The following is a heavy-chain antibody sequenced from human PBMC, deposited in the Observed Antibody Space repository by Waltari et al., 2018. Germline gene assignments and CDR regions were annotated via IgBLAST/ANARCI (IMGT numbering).Heavy chain of an antibody. V-gene: IGHV3-7*01. Sequence: EEQLVESGGGLVQPGGSLRLSCAASGFPFPNYWMSWVRQAPGKGLEWVAKIKHDGSEKYYVDSVKGRFTISRDYAKNSLDLQMNSLRAEDTAVYYCARDRYYYYFGMDVWGQGTTVTVSS. CDR1: GFPFPNYW. J-gene: IGHJ6*02. CDR3: ARDRYYYYFGMDV. CDR2: IKHDGSEK.